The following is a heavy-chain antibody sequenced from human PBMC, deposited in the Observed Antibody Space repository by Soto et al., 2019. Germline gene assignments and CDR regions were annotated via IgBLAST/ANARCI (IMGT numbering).Heavy chain of an antibody. J-gene: IGHJ4*02. CDR1: VFTFSDYY. D-gene: IGHD6-19*01. V-gene: IGHV3-11*01. Sequence: QVQLVESGGGSVKTRGSLRLSCAGSVFTFSDYYMSWVRQAPGKGLEWISYISGSGTNIYYADSVKGRFTISRDNAKNSVYLQMDSLRAEDTATYFCAKMLSTGWYDPVFHWGQGTLVSVSS. CDR3: AKMLSTGWYDPVFH. CDR2: ISGSGTNI.